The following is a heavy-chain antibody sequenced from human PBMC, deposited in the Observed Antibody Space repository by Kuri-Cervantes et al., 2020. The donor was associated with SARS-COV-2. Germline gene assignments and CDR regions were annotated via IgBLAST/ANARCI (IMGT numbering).Heavy chain of an antibody. CDR2: ISSDGSNK. D-gene: IGHD1-26*01. Sequence: GGSLRLSCAASGFTFSSYGMHWVRQAPGKGLEWVAVISSDGSNKYYGDSVKGRFTISRDNSKNMLYLQMDSLRADDTAVYYCAREKLYSGSHIDYWGQGTLVTVSS. V-gene: IGHV3-30*03. J-gene: IGHJ4*02. CDR1: GFTFSSYG. CDR3: AREKLYSGSHIDY.